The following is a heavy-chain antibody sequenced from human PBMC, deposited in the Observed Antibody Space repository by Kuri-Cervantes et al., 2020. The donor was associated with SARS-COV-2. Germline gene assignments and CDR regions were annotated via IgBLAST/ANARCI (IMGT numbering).Heavy chain of an antibody. Sequence: ASVKVSCKASGYTFTSYGISWVRQAPGQGLEWMGWISAYNGNTNYAQKLQGRVTMTTDTSTSTAYMELRSLRSDDTAVYYCATPRTGYSSSWGAFDIWGQGTMVTVSS. D-gene: IGHD6-13*01. CDR1: GYTFTSYG. J-gene: IGHJ3*02. CDR2: ISAYNGNT. V-gene: IGHV1-18*01. CDR3: ATPRTGYSSSWGAFDI.